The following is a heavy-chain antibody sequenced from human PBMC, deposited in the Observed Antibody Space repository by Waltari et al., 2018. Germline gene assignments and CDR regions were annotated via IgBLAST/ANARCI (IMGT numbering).Heavy chain of an antibody. CDR1: GGSFSGYY. V-gene: IGHV4-34*01. CDR2: INHSGST. Sequence: QVQLQQWGAGLLKPSETLSLTCAVYGGSFSGYYWRWIRQPPGKGLAWIGEINHSGSTNYNPSLKSRVTISVDTSKNQFSLKLSSVTAADTAVYYCARLIRRGSRGYYYYMDVWGKGTTVTVSS. J-gene: IGHJ6*03. D-gene: IGHD3-10*01. CDR3: ARLIRRGSRGYYYYMDV.